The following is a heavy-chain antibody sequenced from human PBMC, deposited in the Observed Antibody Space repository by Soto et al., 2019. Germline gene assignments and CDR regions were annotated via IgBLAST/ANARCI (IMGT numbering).Heavy chain of an antibody. Sequence: QVQLVESGGGAVQPGRSRRLSCAASGFTFSSYAMHWVRQAPGKGLEWVAVISYDGSNKYYADSVKGRFTISRDNSKNTLYLQMNSLRAEDTAVYYCARDKDRWEQQLVLSGYWGQGTLVTVSS. J-gene: IGHJ4*02. CDR1: GFTFSSYA. CDR2: ISYDGSNK. V-gene: IGHV3-30-3*01. CDR3: ARDKDRWEQQLVLSGY. D-gene: IGHD6-13*01.